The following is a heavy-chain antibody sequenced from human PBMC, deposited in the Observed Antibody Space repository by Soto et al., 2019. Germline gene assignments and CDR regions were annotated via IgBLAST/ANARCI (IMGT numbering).Heavy chain of an antibody. CDR1: GFTFSSYG. CDR2: ISYDGSNK. CDR3: ANDRYEQWLVSGNHFDY. J-gene: IGHJ4*02. V-gene: IGHV3-30*18. Sequence: GGSLRLSCAASGFTFSSYGMHWVRQAPGKGLEWVAVISYDGSNKYYADSVKGRFTISRDNSKNTLYLQMNSLRAEDTAVYYCANDRYEQWLVSGNHFDYWGQGTQVTVSS. D-gene: IGHD6-19*01.